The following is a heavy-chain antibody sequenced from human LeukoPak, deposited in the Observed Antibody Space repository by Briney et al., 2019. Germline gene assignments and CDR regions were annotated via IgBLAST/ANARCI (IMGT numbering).Heavy chain of an antibody. J-gene: IGHJ3*02. CDR3: ARASYDSSGRSDGAFDI. CDR1: GGTFSSYA. V-gene: IGHV1-69*05. CDR2: IIPIFGTA. Sequence: SVKVSCKGYGGTFSSYAISWVRQAPGQGLEWMGRIIPIFGTANYAQKFQGRVTITTDESTSTAYMGLSSLRSEDTAVYYCARASYDSSGRSDGAFDIWGQGTMVTVSS. D-gene: IGHD3-22*01.